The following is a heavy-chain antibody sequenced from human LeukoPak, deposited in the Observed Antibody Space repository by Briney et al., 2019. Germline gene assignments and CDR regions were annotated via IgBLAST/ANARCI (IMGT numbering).Heavy chain of an antibody. J-gene: IGHJ3*02. V-gene: IGHV3-21*01. Sequence: PGGSLRLSCAASGFTFSSYAMNWVRQAPGKGPEWVSGITYSGDTDYADSVKGRFTISRDDAKNSLYLQMNSLRAEDTAVYYCARVRVDSTGWYGSEGAFDIWGQGTMVTVSS. D-gene: IGHD6-19*01. CDR1: GFTFSSYA. CDR2: ITYSGDT. CDR3: ARVRVDSTGWYGSEGAFDI.